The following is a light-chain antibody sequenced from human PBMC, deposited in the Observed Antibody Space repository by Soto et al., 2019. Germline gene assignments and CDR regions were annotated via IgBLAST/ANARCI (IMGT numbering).Light chain of an antibody. CDR1: QSVHNNY. CDR2: GAS. CDR3: QQYGGSAT. V-gene: IGKV3-20*01. Sequence: EIVLTQSPGTLSLSPGERATLSCRASQSVHNNYLAWYQQKPGQAPRLLIYGASTRATGVPDRFSGSGSGTDFTLTISRLETEDFAVYYCQQYGGSATFGQGTTV. J-gene: IGKJ1*01.